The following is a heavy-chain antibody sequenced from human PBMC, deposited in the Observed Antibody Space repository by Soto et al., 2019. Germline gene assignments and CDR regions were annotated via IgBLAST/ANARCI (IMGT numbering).Heavy chain of an antibody. D-gene: IGHD6-19*01. CDR3: AKGFSTGLYVDS. CDR1: GDSVTSDSYY. J-gene: IGHJ5*01. Sequence: SETLSLTCSVSGDSVTSDSYYWTWIRQPPGKTLEWVGFILSSGGTSTNPSLRSRLSMSVDTSKNQFSMRLTSVTAADTGVYFCAKGFSTGLYVDSWGRGAQVTVSS. V-gene: IGHV4-61*01. CDR2: ILSSGGT.